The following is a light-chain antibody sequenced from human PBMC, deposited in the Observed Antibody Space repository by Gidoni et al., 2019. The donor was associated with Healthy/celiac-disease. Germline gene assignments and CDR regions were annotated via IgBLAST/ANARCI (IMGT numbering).Light chain of an antibody. V-gene: IGKV1-39*01. CDR2: AAS. J-gene: IGKJ3*01. Sequence: DIQMTQSPSSLSASVGDRVTITCRASKSISSYLNWYQQKPGKAPKLLIYAASSLQSGVPSRFSGSGSGTDFTLTISSLQPEDFATYYCQQSYSTPWTFXPXTKVDIK. CDR3: QQSYSTPWT. CDR1: KSISSY.